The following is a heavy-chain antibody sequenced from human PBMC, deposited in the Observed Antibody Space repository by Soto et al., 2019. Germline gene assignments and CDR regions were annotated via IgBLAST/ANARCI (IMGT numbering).Heavy chain of an antibody. V-gene: IGHV3-9*01. Sequence: EVQLVESGGGLVQPGRSLRLSCAASGFTFDDYAMHWVRQAPGKGLEWVSGISWNSGSIDYADSVKGRFTISRDNAKNSLYLQMNSLRAEDTALYYCAKDKSYYSYGMDVWCQGTTVTVSS. CDR1: GFTFDDYA. J-gene: IGHJ6*02. CDR3: AKDKSYYSYGMDV. CDR2: ISWNSGSI.